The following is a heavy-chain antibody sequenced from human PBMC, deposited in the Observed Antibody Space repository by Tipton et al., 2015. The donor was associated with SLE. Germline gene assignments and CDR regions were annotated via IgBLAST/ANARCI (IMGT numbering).Heavy chain of an antibody. D-gene: IGHD3-3*01. J-gene: IGHJ4*02. CDR1: GYSLTSGYY. V-gene: IGHV4-38-2*02. CDR3: VRQRGDLWSGLHYFDF. CDR2: IYHSDSI. Sequence: TLSLTCTVSGYSLTSGYYWGWIRQPPGKGLEWIGRIYHSDSIYHNPSLKSRVTISVDTSKNQFSLRLSSVTAADTAVYYCVRQRGDLWSGLHYFDFWGQGALVTVSS.